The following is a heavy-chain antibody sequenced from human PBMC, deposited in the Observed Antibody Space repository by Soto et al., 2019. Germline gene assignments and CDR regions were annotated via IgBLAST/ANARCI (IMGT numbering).Heavy chain of an antibody. J-gene: IGHJ4*02. V-gene: IGHV4-39*01. CDR3: APSPTSWVPSTRIPASFAY. CDR1: GGSISSSRYY. Sequence: QLQLQESGPGLVKPSETLSLTCTVSGGSISSSRYYWGWIRQPPGKGLEWNGCIYYSGSTYYNPSLKSRFTLSVDTSRSSSSLKMSSVAHPVAPVYYCAPSPTSWVPSTRIPASFAYWGQGTLVTVSS. CDR2: IYYSGST. D-gene: IGHD2-2*01.